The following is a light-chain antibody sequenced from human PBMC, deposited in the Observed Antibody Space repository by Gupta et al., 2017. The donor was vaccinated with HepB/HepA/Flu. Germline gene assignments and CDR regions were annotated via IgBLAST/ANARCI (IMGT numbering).Light chain of an antibody. CDR1: QSVSSNY. J-gene: IGKJ4*01. CDR2: GAF. Sequence: VLTHSPGTLSLSPGEGASLSCRASQSVSSNYLAWYQQKRGQAPRLLIYGAFSRATGIPDRFSGSGSGTDFILTISRLQSEDFAVYYCQQYDSTPLTFGQGTKLEIK. V-gene: IGKV3-20*01. CDR3: QQYDSTPLT.